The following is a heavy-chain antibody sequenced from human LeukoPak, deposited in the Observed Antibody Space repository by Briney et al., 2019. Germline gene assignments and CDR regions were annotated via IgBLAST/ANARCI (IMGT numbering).Heavy chain of an antibody. Sequence: GGSLRLSCAASGFTFSSYAMHWVRQVPGKGLEWVAVISYDGSNKYYADSVKGRFTISRDNSKNTLYLQMNSLRAEDTAVYYCARGLLGYCSGGSCYEIADDFDYWGQGTLVTVSS. CDR1: GFTFSSYA. CDR2: ISYDGSNK. D-gene: IGHD2-15*01. J-gene: IGHJ4*02. V-gene: IGHV3-30-3*01. CDR3: ARGLLGYCSGGSCYEIADDFDY.